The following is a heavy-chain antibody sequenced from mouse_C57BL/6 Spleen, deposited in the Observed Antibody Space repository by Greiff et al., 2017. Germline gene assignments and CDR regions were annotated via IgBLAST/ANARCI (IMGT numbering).Heavy chain of an antibody. J-gene: IGHJ4*01. D-gene: IGHD2-3*01. CDR3: ARYSYDGYLDYSMDY. CDR2: IHPNSGST. V-gene: IGHV1-64*01. CDR1: GYTFTSYW. Sequence: VQLQQPGAELVKPGASVKLSCKASGYTFTSYWMHWVKPRPGQGLEWIGMIHPNSGSTNYNETFKSKATLTVDKSSSTAYMQLSSLTSEDSAVYYCARYSYDGYLDYSMDYWGQGTSVTVSS.